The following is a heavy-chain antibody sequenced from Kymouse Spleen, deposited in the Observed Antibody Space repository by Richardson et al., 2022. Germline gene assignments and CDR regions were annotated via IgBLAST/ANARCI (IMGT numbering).Heavy chain of an antibody. Sequence: QLQLQESGPGLVKPSETLSLTCTVSGGSISSSSYYWGWIRQPPGKGLEWIGSIYYSGSTYYNPSLKSRVTISVDTSKNQFSLKLSSVTAADTAVYYCARRGVRGVIYYGMDVWGQGTTVTVSS. V-gene: IGHV4-39*01. CDR1: GGSISSSSYY. J-gene: IGHJ6*02. D-gene: IGHD3-10*01. CDR2: IYYSGST. CDR3: ARRGVRGVIYYGMDV.